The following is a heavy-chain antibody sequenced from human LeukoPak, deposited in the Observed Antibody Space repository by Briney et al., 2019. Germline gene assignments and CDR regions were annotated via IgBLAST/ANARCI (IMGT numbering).Heavy chain of an antibody. Sequence: GGSLRLSCAASGFTVSSNYMSWVRQAPGKGLEWVSVIYRGGSTYYADSVKGRFTISRDNAKNSLYLQMNSLRAEDTAVYYCASNGAPSGYDRWGQGTLVTVSS. CDR1: GFTVSSNY. J-gene: IGHJ4*02. CDR3: ASNGAPSGYDR. V-gene: IGHV3-53*01. CDR2: IYRGGST. D-gene: IGHD5-12*01.